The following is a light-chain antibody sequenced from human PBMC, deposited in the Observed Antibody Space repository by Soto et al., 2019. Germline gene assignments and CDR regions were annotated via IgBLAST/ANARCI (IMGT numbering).Light chain of an antibody. CDR2: KAP. J-gene: IGKJ1*01. V-gene: IGKV1-5*03. CDR1: QSISSW. CDR3: QQYNSYST. Sequence: DIQMTQSPSTLSASVGDRVTITCRASQSISSWLAWYQQKPGKAPKLLIYKAPNLESGVPSRFSGSGSGTEFTLTITSLQPDDFATYYCQQYNSYSTFGQGTKVEIK.